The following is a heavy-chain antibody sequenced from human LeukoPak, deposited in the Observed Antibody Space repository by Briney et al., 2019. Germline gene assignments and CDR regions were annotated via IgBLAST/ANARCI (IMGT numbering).Heavy chain of an antibody. CDR2: ISGSSTYI. D-gene: IGHD1-26*01. J-gene: IGHJ5*02. Sequence: GGSLRLSCSASGFTFSTYTMNWVRQAPGKGLEWVSSISGSSTYIYYADSVKGRCTISRDNAKNSLYLQMNSLRAEDTAVSYCARDKRGANWFDPWGQGTLVTVSS. CDR1: GFTFSTYT. CDR3: ARDKRGANWFDP. V-gene: IGHV3-21*01.